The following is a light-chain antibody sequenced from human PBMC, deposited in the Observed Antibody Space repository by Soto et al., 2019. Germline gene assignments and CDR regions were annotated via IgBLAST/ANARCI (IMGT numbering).Light chain of an antibody. CDR1: QSVSSY. CDR3: QQSSNWPPWT. J-gene: IGKJ1*01. CDR2: DAS. V-gene: IGKV3-11*01. Sequence: EIVLTQSPATLSLSPGERATLSCRASQSVSSYLAWYQQKPGQAPRLLIYDASNRATGIPARFSGSGSGTDFALTIRSLEPEDFAVYYCQQSSNWPPWTFGQGTKVEIK.